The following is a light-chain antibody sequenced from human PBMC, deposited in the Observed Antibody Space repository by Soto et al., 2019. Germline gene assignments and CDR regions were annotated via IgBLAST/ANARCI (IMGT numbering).Light chain of an antibody. Sequence: DIQMTQSPSSLSASVGDRVTITCRASQGISNLLGWFQHKPGKAPKRLIYAASSLQGGVPSRFSGSGSGTEFTLTITGLQPEDLADSYCLQHNTYPYTFGQGTKLEIK. CDR1: QGISNL. CDR2: AAS. J-gene: IGKJ2*01. CDR3: LQHNTYPYT. V-gene: IGKV1-17*01.